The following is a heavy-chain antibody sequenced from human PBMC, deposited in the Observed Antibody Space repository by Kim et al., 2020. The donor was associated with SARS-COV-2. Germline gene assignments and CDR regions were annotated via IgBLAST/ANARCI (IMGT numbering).Heavy chain of an antibody. CDR3: ARDRGYQLLFGVTGSDA. CDR1: GFTFSSYA. CDR2: ISYDGSNK. V-gene: IGHV3-30*04. Sequence: GGSLRLSCAASGFTFSSYAMHWVRQAPGKGLEWVAVISYDGSNKYYADSVKGRFTISRDNSKNTLYLQMNSLRAEDTAVYYCARDRGYQLLFGVTGSDA. D-gene: IGHD2-2*01. J-gene: IGHJ3*01.